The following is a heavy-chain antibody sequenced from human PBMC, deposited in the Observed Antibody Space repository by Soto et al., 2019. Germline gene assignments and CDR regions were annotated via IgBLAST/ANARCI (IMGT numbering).Heavy chain of an antibody. CDR1: GFTFCDYA. CDR3: TRVIYDSNLYYYYGMDV. J-gene: IGHJ6*02. D-gene: IGHD3-22*01. CDR2: IRSKAYGGTT. V-gene: IGHV3-49*04. Sequence: SLMVSCTASGFTFCDYAMSWVRQAPGNGLEWVGFIRSKAYGGTTEYAASVKGRFTISRDDSKSIAYLQMNSLKTEDTAVYYCTRVIYDSNLYYYYGMDVWGQGTTVTVSS.